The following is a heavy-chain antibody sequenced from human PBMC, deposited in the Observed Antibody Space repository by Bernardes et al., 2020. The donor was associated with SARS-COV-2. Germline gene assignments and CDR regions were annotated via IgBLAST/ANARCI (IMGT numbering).Heavy chain of an antibody. CDR2: IYYSGST. CDR3: ARESITMVRGVIITLDGMDV. J-gene: IGHJ6*02. Sequence: ETLSLTCTVSGGSVSSGSYYWSWIRQPPGKGLEWIGYIYYSGSTNYNPSLKSRVTISVDTSKNQFSLKLSSVTAADTAVYYCARESITMVRGVIITLDGMDVWGQGTTVTVSS. V-gene: IGHV4-61*01. CDR1: GGSVSSGSYY. D-gene: IGHD3-10*01.